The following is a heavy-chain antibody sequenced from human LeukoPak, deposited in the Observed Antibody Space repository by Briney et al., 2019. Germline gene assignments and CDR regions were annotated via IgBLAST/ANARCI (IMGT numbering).Heavy chain of an antibody. J-gene: IGHJ5*02. V-gene: IGHV4-61*02. Sequence: SQTLSLTCTVSGNSISSGDNYWSWIRQPAGKGLEWIGRIYTSGSTNYNPSLKSRVTISVDTSKNQFSLKLSSVTAADTAVYYCARHKTMAAAGTARQTMAWFDPWGQGILVTVSS. CDR3: ARHKTMAAAGTARQTMAWFDP. CDR1: GNSISSGDNY. D-gene: IGHD6-13*01. CDR2: IYTSGST.